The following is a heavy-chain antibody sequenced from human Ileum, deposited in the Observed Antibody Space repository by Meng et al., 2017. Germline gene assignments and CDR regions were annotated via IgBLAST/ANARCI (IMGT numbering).Heavy chain of an antibody. CDR3: ATDSPGNY. V-gene: IGHV3-23*01. CDR2: ISPSATNT. Sequence: GGSLRLSCAASGFTFTSSVMSWVRQAAGKGLEWVSTISPSATNTHYADSVKGRFTISRDNSKNTLFLQMNSLRTEDKAVYYCATDSPGNYWGHGNLVNVSS. CDR1: GFTFTSSV. J-gene: IGHJ4*01.